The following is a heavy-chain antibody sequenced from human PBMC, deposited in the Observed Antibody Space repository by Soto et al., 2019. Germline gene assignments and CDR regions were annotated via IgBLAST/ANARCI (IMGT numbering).Heavy chain of an antibody. V-gene: IGHV4-59*01. CDR1: GGSIGSYY. J-gene: IGHJ5*02. D-gene: IGHD1-26*01. CDR2: IYNSGST. CDR3: ARDSSGRYFNWSDP. Sequence: SETLSLTCTVSGGSIGSYYWNWIRQPPGKGLEWIGHIYNSGSTKYNPSLKSRVTISVDTSKNQFSLKLSSVTAADTAVYYCARDSSGRYFNWSDPWGQGTLVTVSS.